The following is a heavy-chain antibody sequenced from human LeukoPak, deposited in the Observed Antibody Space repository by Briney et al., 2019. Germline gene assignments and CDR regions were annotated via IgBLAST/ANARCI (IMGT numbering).Heavy chain of an antibody. CDR2: ISGSGGRT. D-gene: IGHD2-2*01. V-gene: IGHV3-23*01. CDR1: GFTFSSYP. J-gene: IGHJ4*02. Sequence: GGSLRLSCAASGFTFSSYPMKWVRQAPGKGLECASAISGSGGRTYYADSVNGRLTISRDNSQNTLYLQMHSLRADDTAVYYCAYYCATGSICYLRDYWGQGTLVTVSS. CDR3: AYYCATGSICYLRDY.